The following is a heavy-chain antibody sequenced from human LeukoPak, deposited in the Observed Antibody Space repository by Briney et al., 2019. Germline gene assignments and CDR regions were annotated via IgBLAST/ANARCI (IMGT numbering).Heavy chain of an antibody. V-gene: IGHV4-61*02. Sequence: SETLSLTCTVSGGSISSGSYYWIWIRQPAGKGLEWIGRSYASGRTNYNPSLKSRVTISVDTSKNQFSLKLSSVTAADTAVYYCAREGDYYYYMDVWGKGTTVTVSS. CDR3: AREGDYYYYMDV. J-gene: IGHJ6*03. CDR2: SYASGRT. CDR1: GGSISSGSYY.